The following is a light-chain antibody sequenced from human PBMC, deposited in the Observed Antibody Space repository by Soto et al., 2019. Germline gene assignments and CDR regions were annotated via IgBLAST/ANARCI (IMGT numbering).Light chain of an antibody. CDR1: QSISSW. Sequence: DIQMTQSPSTLSASVGDRVTITCRASQSISSWLAWYQQKPGKAPKLLIYDASSLESGVPSRFSGSGSATEFTLTISSLQPDDFATYYCQQYNSYSQPTVGGGTKVDTK. CDR2: DAS. V-gene: IGKV1-5*01. J-gene: IGKJ4*01. CDR3: QQYNSYSQPT.